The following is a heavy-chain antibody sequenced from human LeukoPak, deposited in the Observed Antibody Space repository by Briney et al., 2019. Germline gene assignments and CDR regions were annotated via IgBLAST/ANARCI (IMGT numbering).Heavy chain of an antibody. D-gene: IGHD6-13*01. Sequence: PSETLSLTCTVSGYSISSGYYWGWIRQPPGKGLEWIGSIYHSGSTYYNPSLKSRVTISVDTSKNQFSLKLSSVTAADTAVYYCAREGIAAPSYLDYWGQGTLVTVSS. J-gene: IGHJ4*02. V-gene: IGHV4-38-2*02. CDR1: GYSISSGYY. CDR3: AREGIAAPSYLDY. CDR2: IYHSGST.